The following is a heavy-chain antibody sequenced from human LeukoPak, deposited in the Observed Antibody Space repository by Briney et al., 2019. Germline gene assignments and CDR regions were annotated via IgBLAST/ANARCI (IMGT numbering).Heavy chain of an antibody. Sequence: GGSLRLSCAASGFTVSSNYMSWVRQAPGKGLEWVSVIYSGGSTYYADSVKGRFTISRDNSKNTLYLQVNSLRAEDTAVYYCASQTTLKYYCAYWGQGTLVTVSS. CDR2: IYSGGST. J-gene: IGHJ4*02. D-gene: IGHD4-17*01. CDR3: ASQTTLKYYCAY. CDR1: GFTVSSNY. V-gene: IGHV3-53*01.